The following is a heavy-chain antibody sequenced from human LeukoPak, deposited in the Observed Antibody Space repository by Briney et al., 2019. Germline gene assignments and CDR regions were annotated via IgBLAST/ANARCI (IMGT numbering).Heavy chain of an antibody. CDR2: IWSDASNN. D-gene: IGHD1-1*01. CDR1: GFTFSSYG. V-gene: IGHV3-33*01. Sequence: PGGSLRLSCAASGFTFSSYGMHWVRQAPGKGLEGVAVIWSDASNNYYADSVRGRFTISRDNSKNTLYLQMNSLRAEDTAVYYCTRTYNIRDFDIWGQGTLVTVSS. CDR3: TRTYNIRDFDI. J-gene: IGHJ4*02.